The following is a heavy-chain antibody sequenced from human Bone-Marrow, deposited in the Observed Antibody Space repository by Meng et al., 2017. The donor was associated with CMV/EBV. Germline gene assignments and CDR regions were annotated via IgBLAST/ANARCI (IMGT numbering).Heavy chain of an antibody. CDR2: ISAYNGNT. D-gene: IGHD2-15*01. V-gene: IGHV1-18*01. CDR3: AARIHILRVNTQDLSSGEAFEI. Sequence: ASVKVSCKASGYTFTSYGISWVRQAPGQGLEWMGWISAYNGNTNYAQKLQGRVTMTTDTSTSTAYMELRSLRSDDTAVYYCAARIHILRVNTQDLSSGEAFEIWGQGTMVTVSS. J-gene: IGHJ3*02. CDR1: GYTFTSYG.